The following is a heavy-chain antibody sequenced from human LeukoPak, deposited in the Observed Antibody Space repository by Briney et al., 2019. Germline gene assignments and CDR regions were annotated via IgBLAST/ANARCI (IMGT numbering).Heavy chain of an antibody. Sequence: SVKVSCTASGGTFSSYAISWVRQAPGQGLEWMGGIIPIFGTANYAQKFQGRVTITADESTSTAYMELSSLRSEDTAVYYCARAWGGDYLVNWFDPWGQGTLVTVSS. V-gene: IGHV1-69*13. CDR3: ARAWGGDYLVNWFDP. CDR2: IIPIFGTA. J-gene: IGHJ5*02. CDR1: GGTFSSYA. D-gene: IGHD4-17*01.